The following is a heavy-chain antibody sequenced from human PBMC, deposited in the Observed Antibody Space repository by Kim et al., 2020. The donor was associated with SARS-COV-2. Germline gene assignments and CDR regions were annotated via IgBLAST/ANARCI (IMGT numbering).Heavy chain of an antibody. J-gene: IGHJ3*01. CDR3: ARILRYFDWTHDAFDF. D-gene: IGHD3-9*01. CDR1: GGSISSSSYY. V-gene: IGHV4-39*07. Sequence: SETLSLTCTFSGGSISSSSYYWGWIRQPPGKGLEWIGSIYYSGNTYYNASLKSRDTISIDTSKNQFSLKLSSVTAADTAVYYCARILRYFDWTHDAFDF. CDR2: IYYSGNT.